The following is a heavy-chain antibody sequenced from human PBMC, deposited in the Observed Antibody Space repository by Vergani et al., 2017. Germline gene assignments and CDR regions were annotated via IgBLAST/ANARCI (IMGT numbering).Heavy chain of an antibody. D-gene: IGHD6-6*01. Sequence: QVQLVQSGAEVKKPGASVKVSCKASGYTFTSYAMHWVRQAPGQRLEWMGWISAYNGNTNYGKKLQGRVTMTTDTSTSTAYMELRSLRSDDTAVYYCAREEYSSSSDYWGQGTLVTVSS. CDR2: ISAYNGNT. J-gene: IGHJ4*02. V-gene: IGHV1-3*01. CDR1: GYTFTSYA. CDR3: AREEYSSSSDY.